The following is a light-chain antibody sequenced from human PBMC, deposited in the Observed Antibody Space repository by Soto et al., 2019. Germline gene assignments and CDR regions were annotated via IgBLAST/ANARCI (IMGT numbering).Light chain of an antibody. CDR3: QHHNSYSQT. CDR2: GAS. Sequence: DIQLTQSPPTLSASVGDRVTITCRASQSIRYYLAWYQQMPGKAPKLLIYGASSLQSGVPSRFSGSGSGTEFTLTISSLQPADFATYFCQHHNSYSQTFGHGTKVEIK. V-gene: IGKV1-5*01. J-gene: IGKJ1*01. CDR1: QSIRYY.